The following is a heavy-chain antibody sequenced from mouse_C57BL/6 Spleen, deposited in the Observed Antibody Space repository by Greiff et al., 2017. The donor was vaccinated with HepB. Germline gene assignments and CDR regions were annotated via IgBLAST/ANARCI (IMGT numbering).Heavy chain of an antibody. CDR1: GYTFTSYW. D-gene: IGHD4-1*02. J-gene: IGHJ2*01. Sequence: QQSCKASGYTFTSYWMQWVKQRPGQGLEWIGEIDPSDSYTNYNQKFKGKATLTVDTSSSTAYMQLSSLTSEDSAVYYCARKSQLKDYFDYWGQGTTLTVSS. V-gene: IGHV1-50*01. CDR2: IDPSDSYT. CDR3: ARKSQLKDYFDY.